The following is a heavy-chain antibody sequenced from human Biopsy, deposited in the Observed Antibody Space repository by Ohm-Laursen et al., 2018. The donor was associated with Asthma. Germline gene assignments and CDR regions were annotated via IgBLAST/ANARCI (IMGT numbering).Heavy chain of an antibody. V-gene: IGHV1-69*13. CDR1: GGTFSSYA. D-gene: IGHD3-9*01. CDR3: ARTYFDFLTGQVNDAFAI. Sequence: SVKVSCKVSGGTFSSYAISWVRQAPGQGLEWMGGFIPIFGTADYAQKFQGRVTITADESTSTAYMELSSLRSEDTAVYYCARTYFDFLTGQVNDAFAIWGQGTMVTVSS. CDR2: FIPIFGTA. J-gene: IGHJ3*02.